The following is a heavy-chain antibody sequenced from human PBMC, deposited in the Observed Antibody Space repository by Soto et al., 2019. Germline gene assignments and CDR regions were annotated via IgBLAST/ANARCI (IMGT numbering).Heavy chain of an antibody. D-gene: IGHD3-3*01. V-gene: IGHV1-69*08. J-gene: IGHJ3*01. CDR3: ARDRITTRGDAFDL. CDR1: GGTFSTYI. Sequence: QVQLVQSGAEVRKPGSSVKVSCKAPGGTFSTYIISWVRQAPGQGLEWMGRIIPIPDITNYAQKFQGSVTVTADRSTSTAYMELTSLKSEDTAGYYCARDRITTRGDAFDLWGQGTMVTVSS. CDR2: IIPIPDIT.